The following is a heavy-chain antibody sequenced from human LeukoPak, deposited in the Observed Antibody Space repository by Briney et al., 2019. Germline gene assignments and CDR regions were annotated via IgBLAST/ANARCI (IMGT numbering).Heavy chain of an antibody. CDR1: GFTFSSYS. CDR2: ISSSSSYI. D-gene: IGHD2-2*01. V-gene: IGHV3-21*04. CDR3: AKTLGYCSSTSCPDQGY. Sequence: GGSLRLSCAASGFTFSSYSMNWVRQAPGKGLEWVSSISSSSSYIYYADSVKGRFTISRDDSKNTLYLQMNSLRAEDTAVYYCAKTLGYCSSTSCPDQGYWGQGTLVTVSS. J-gene: IGHJ4*02.